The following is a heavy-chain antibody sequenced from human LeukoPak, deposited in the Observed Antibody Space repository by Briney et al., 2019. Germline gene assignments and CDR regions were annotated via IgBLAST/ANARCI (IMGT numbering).Heavy chain of an antibody. CDR1: GYTITSYA. CDR3: ARNPSGIDY. V-gene: IGHV1-3*01. J-gene: IGHJ4*02. D-gene: IGHD3-10*01. CDR2: INGDNGNT. Sequence: GASVKVSCKASGYTITSYAIHWVRQAPGQRLEWMGWINGDNGNTKYSQKFQGRVTMTRNTSISTAYMELSSLRSEDTAVYYCARNPSGIDYWGQGTLVTVSS.